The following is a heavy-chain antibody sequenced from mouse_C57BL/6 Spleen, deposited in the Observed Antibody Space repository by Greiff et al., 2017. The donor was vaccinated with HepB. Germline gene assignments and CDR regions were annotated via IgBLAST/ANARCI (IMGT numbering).Heavy chain of an antibody. V-gene: IGHV5-9-1*02. CDR1: GFTFSSYA. J-gene: IGHJ1*03. Sequence: EVKLVESGEGLVKPGGSLKLSCAASGFTFSSYAMSWVRQTPEKRLEWVAYISTGGDYIYYEDTVKGRFTISRDNARNTLYLQMSSLKSEDTAMYYCTTMVTTEGYWYFDVWGTGTTVTVSS. CDR2: ISTGGDYI. D-gene: IGHD2-1*01. CDR3: TTMVTTEGYWYFDV.